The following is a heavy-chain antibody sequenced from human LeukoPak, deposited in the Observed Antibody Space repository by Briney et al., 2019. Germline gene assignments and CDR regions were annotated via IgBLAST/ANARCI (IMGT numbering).Heavy chain of an antibody. CDR2: INPNSGGT. CDR3: ARTHQQLDSNWFDP. J-gene: IGHJ5*02. V-gene: IGHV1-2*02. D-gene: IGHD6-13*01. Sequence: ASVKVSCKASGGTFTGYYMHWVRQAPGQGLEWMGWINPNSGGTNYAQKFQGRVTMTRDTSISTAYMELSRLRSDDTAVYYCARTHQQLDSNWFDPWGQGTLVTVSS. CDR1: GGTFTGYY.